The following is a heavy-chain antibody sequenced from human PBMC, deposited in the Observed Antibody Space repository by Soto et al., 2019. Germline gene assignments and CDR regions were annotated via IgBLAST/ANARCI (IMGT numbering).Heavy chain of an antibody. CDR1: GYTFTGYY. Sequence: ASVKVSCKASGYTFTGYYMHWVRQAPGQGLEWMGWINPNSGGTNYAQKFQGWVTMTRDTSISTAYMELSRLRSDDTAVYYCAREGYCSGGSCSYYFDYWGQGTLVTVSS. V-gene: IGHV1-2*04. CDR2: INPNSGGT. J-gene: IGHJ4*02. CDR3: AREGYCSGGSCSYYFDY. D-gene: IGHD2-15*01.